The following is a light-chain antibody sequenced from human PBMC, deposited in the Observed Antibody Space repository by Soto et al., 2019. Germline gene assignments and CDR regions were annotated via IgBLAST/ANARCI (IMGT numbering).Light chain of an antibody. V-gene: IGKV1-6*01. J-gene: IGKJ1*01. CDR3: LQDHNYPWT. CDR1: QDIRND. CDR2: AAS. Sequence: AIQMTQSPSSLSASIGDRVTITCRASQDIRNDLGWYQEKPGQAPKLLIYAASNLQSGVPPRFSGSGSGTDFTLTISSLQPEDFATYYCLQDHNYPWTFGQGTKVEI.